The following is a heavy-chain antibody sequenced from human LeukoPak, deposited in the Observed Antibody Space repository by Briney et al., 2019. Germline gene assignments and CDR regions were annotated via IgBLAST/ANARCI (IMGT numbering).Heavy chain of an antibody. CDR1: GGSISSSSFY. CDR2: IYFSGST. J-gene: IGHJ5*02. Sequence: SETLSLTCTVSGGSISSSSFYWGWIRQPPGKGLEWIGSIYFSGSTYYDPSLKSRVTISVDTSKNQFSLRLSSVTAADTALYYCASVLRGYDILTGYYMRWFDPWGQGSLVTVSS. CDR3: ASVLRGYDILTGYYMRWFDP. D-gene: IGHD3-9*01. V-gene: IGHV4-39*01.